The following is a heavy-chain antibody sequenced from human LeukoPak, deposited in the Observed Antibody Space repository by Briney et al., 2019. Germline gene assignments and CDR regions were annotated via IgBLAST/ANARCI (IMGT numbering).Heavy chain of an antibody. D-gene: IGHD6-19*01. CDR3: ATHSSRWYDHDAFDI. Sequence: ASVKVSCKASGYTFTRYDINWVRQATGQGLEWMGWMNPNRGDTGYAQKFQERVTITRDRSTSTAYMELSSLRSEDTALYYCATHSSRWYDHDAFDIWGQGTMVTVSS. CDR2: MNPNRGDT. V-gene: IGHV1-8*03. J-gene: IGHJ3*02. CDR1: GYTFTRYD.